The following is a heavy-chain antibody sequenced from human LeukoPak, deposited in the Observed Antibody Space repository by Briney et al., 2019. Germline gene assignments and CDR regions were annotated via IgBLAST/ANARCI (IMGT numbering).Heavy chain of an antibody. Sequence: SETLSLTCSVSGGSISSYYWSWIRQPPGKGLEWIGYIYYSGSTNYNPSPKSRVTISVDTSKNQFSLKLSSVTAADTAVYYCAREGYTTGTYYMDVWGKGTTVTVSS. J-gene: IGHJ6*03. D-gene: IGHD3-16*02. CDR3: AREGYTTGTYYMDV. CDR2: IYYSGST. CDR1: GGSISSYY. V-gene: IGHV4-59*01.